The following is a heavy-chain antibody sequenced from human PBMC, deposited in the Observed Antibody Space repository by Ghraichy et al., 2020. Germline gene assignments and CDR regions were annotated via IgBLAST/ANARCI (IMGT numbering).Heavy chain of an antibody. CDR2: IHHSGST. D-gene: IGHD2/OR15-2a*01. CDR3: VRGHVDHNKYDEY. CDR1: GGSFSGYS. J-gene: IGHJ4*02. Sequence: SETLSLTCGVYGGSFSGYSWGWIRQSPGKGLEWITEIHHSGSTTFSPSLKSRVTISLDTSKNHFSLNVKSVTAADTAVYYCVRGHVDHNKYDEYGGQGTLVTVSS. V-gene: IGHV4-34*01.